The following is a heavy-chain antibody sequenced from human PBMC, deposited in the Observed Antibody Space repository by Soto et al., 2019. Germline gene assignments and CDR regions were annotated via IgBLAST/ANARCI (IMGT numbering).Heavy chain of an antibody. D-gene: IGHD2-21*01. CDR3: ARIASCAQRFQYYYYGMDV. CDR1: GGSFSGYY. V-gene: IGHV4-34*01. J-gene: IGHJ6*02. Sequence: SETLSLTCAVYGGSFSGYYWSWIRQPPGKGLEWIGEINHSGSTNYNPSLKSRVTISVDTSKNQFSLKLSSVTAADTAVYYCARIASCAQRFQYYYYGMDVWGQGTTVTVSS. CDR2: INHSGST.